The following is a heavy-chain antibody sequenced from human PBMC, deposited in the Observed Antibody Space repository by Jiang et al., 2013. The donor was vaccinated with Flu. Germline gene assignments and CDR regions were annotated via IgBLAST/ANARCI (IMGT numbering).Heavy chain of an antibody. Sequence: QTLSLTCAISGDSVSSNSIAWNWIRQSPSRGLEWLGRTYYRSKWYNDFAVSVQGRIAINPDTSKNQISLQLTSVTPEDTAVYYCARGWKEEKTATPDWYFDLWGRGTLVTVSS. CDR1: GDSVSSNSIA. D-gene: IGHD2-15*01. CDR3: ARGWKEEKTATPDWYFDL. J-gene: IGHJ2*01. V-gene: IGHV6-1*01. CDR2: TYYRSKWYN.